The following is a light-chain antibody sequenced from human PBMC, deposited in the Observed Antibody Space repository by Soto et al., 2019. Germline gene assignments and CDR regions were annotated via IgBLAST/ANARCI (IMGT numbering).Light chain of an antibody. J-gene: IGKJ1*01. CDR3: QQYNDYRT. CDR1: QSISSW. V-gene: IGKV1-5*01. CDR2: DVS. Sequence: DIQMTQSPSTLSASIGDRVTITCRASQSISSWLAWYQQKPGKAPKLLIYDVSNLESGVPSRFSGSGSGTEFTLTISGLQADDFATYYCQQYNDYRTFGQGTKVDIK.